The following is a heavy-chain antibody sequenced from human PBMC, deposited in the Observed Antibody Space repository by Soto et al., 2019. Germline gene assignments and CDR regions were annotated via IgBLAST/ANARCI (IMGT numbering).Heavy chain of an antibody. J-gene: IGHJ4*02. Sequence: SVKVSCKASGGTFSSYTISWVRQAPGQGLEWMGRIIPILGIANYAQKFKGRVTITADKSTSTAYMEQSSLRSEDTAVYYCARDSSGWPPYFDYWGQGTLVTVSS. CDR1: GGTFSSYT. V-gene: IGHV1-69*04. D-gene: IGHD6-19*01. CDR2: IIPILGIA. CDR3: ARDSSGWPPYFDY.